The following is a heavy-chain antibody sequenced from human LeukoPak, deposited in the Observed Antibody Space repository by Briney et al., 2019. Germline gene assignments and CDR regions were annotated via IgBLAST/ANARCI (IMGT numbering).Heavy chain of an antibody. Sequence: GGSLRLSCAASGFTFSNYWMGWVRQAPGKGLEWVANIKQDGSEKYYVDSVKGRFTISRDNAKNSLYLQMSSLRAEDTAVYYCARDTGRIYSNAYFPFFDYWGQGTLVTVSS. CDR2: IKQDGSEK. V-gene: IGHV3-7*01. CDR3: ARDTGRIYSNAYFPFFDY. D-gene: IGHD2/OR15-2a*01. J-gene: IGHJ4*02. CDR1: GFTFSNYW.